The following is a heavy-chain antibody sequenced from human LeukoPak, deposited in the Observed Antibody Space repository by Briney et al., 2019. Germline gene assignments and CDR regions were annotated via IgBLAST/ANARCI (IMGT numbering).Heavy chain of an antibody. CDR2: IYYSGST. CDR3: ARYYYDISGYYFDY. V-gene: IGHV4-59*08. D-gene: IGHD3-22*01. CDR1: GGSISSYY. J-gene: IGHJ4*02. Sequence: SETLSLTCTVSGGSISSYYWSWIRQPPGKGLEWIGYIYYSGSTNYNPSLKSRVTISVDTSKNQFSLKLSSVTAADTAVYYCARYYYDISGYYFDYWGQGTLVTVSS.